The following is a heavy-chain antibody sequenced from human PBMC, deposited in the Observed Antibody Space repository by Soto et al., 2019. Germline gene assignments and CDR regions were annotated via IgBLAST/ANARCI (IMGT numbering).Heavy chain of an antibody. J-gene: IGHJ4*02. CDR1: GFTFRSNG. D-gene: IGHD3-16*01. CDR3: VRWGPDKTWDY. CDR2: IWYDGSNM. Sequence: GGSLRLSCVASGFTFRSNGMHWVRQAPGRGLEWLAVIWYDGSNMYYADSVKGRFTISRDNSKNTLYLQMNSLRPEDTALYCCVRWGPDKTWDYWGQGTQVTVSS. V-gene: IGHV3-33*01.